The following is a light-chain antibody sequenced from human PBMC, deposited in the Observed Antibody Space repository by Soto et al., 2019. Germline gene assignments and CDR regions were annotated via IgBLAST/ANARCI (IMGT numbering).Light chain of an antibody. CDR3: QQHSNWPPKT. CDR1: QSVSSY. V-gene: IGKV3-11*01. CDR2: DAS. J-gene: IGKJ1*01. Sequence: EIVLTQSPATLSLSPRERATLSCRASQSVSSYLAWYQQKPGQAPRLLFYDASSRATGIPARFSGSGSGTDFTLTISSLEPEDFAVYYCQQHSNWPPKTFGQGTKVEIK.